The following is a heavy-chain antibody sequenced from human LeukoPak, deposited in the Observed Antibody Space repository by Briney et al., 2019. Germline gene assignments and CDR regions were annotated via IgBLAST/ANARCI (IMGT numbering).Heavy chain of an antibody. CDR3: ARDLSSSGAGLYYYGMDV. CDR1: GYTFTGYY. Sequence: ASVEVSCKASGYTFTGYYMHWVRQAPGQGLEWMGWINPNSGGTNYAQKFQGWVTMTRDTSISTAYMELSRLRSDDTAVYYCARDLSSSGAGLYYYGMDVWGQGTTVTVSS. CDR2: INPNSGGT. D-gene: IGHD6-6*01. V-gene: IGHV1-2*04. J-gene: IGHJ6*02.